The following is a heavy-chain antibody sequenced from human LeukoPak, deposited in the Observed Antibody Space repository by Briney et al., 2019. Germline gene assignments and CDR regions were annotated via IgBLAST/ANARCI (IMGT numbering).Heavy chain of an antibody. CDR2: IYTDGSR. Sequence: PSETLSLTCTVSGSSIGSRAYYWSWIRQPAGKGLEYIGRIYTDGSRNHNPSLKSRVSISMDTSNNQFSLRVTSVTAADTVVYYCAREGLALAGNFYYWGQGALVTVSS. CDR1: GSSIGSRAYY. J-gene: IGHJ4*02. CDR3: AREGLALAGNFYY. V-gene: IGHV4-61*02. D-gene: IGHD6-19*01.